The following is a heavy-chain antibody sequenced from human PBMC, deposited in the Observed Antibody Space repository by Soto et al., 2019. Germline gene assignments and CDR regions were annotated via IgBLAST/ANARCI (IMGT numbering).Heavy chain of an antibody. J-gene: IGHJ4*02. D-gene: IGHD5-12*01. Sequence: SETLSLTCTVSGGSISSYYGTWIRQPPGKGLEWIGYIYYSGSTNYNPSLKSRVTISVDTSKNQFSLKLSSVTAADTAVYYCARSGTTWDRPCDYWGQGTLVTVSS. CDR3: ARSGTTWDRPCDY. V-gene: IGHV4-59*01. CDR2: IYYSGST. CDR1: GGSISSYY.